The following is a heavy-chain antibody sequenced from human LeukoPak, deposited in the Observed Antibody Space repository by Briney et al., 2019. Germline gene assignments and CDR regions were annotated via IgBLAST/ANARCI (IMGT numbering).Heavy chain of an antibody. CDR3: ARHIYCSGGSCYSQRGDIDYYYGMDV. V-gene: IGHV1-69*13. CDR2: IIPIFGTA. CDR1: GYTFTSYG. D-gene: IGHD2-15*01. Sequence: SVKVSCKASGYTFTSYGISWVRQAPGQGLEWMGGIIPIFGTANYAQKFQGRVTITADESTSTAYMELSSLRSEDTAVYYCARHIYCSGGSCYSQRGDIDYYYGMDVWGQGTTVTVSS. J-gene: IGHJ6*02.